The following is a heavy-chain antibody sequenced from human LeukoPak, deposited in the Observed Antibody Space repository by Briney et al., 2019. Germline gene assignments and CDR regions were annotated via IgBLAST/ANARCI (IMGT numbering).Heavy chain of an antibody. J-gene: IGHJ4*02. CDR3: EKGPSRYYYDSSQDY. Sequence: PGGSLRLSCAASGLTFSSYAMSWVRQAPGKGLEWVSAISVSGGSTYYADSVKGRFTISRDNSKNTLYLQMNSLRAEATAVYYCEKGPSRYYYDSSQDYWGQGTLVTVSS. CDR1: GLTFSSYA. D-gene: IGHD3-22*01. V-gene: IGHV3-23*01. CDR2: ISVSGGST.